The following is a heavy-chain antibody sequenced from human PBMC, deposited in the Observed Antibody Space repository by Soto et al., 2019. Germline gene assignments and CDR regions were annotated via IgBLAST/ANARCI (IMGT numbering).Heavy chain of an antibody. CDR1: GFTFSGYA. J-gene: IGHJ2*01. V-gene: IGHV3-23*01. CDR2: VNDNGATT. CDR3: AKYMNGWPWYFDL. Sequence: GGSLRLSCAASGFTFSGYAMSWVRQAPGKGLEWVSTVNDNGATTYYSGPVKGRFTISRDNSRNTLSLQMNSLRPEDTAVYYCAKYMNGWPWYFDLWGRGTLVTVSS. D-gene: IGHD6-19*01.